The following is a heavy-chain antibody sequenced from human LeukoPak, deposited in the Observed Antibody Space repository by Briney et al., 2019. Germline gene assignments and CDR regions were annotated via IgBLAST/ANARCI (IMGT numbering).Heavy chain of an antibody. Sequence: SETLSLTCTVSGGSIRSSYYYWGWIRQPPGKGLEWIGSIYDSGSTYYNPSLKSRVTISVDTSKNQFSLKLNSVTAADTAVYYCARHKYYFDYWGQGTLVTVSS. CDR3: ARHKYYFDY. CDR2: IYDSGST. J-gene: IGHJ4*02. CDR1: GGSIRSSYYY. V-gene: IGHV4-39*01.